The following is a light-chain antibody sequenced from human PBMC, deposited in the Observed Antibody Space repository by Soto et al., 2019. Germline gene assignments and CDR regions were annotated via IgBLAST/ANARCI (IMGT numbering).Light chain of an antibody. J-gene: IGKJ5*01. CDR1: QSVSSSY. V-gene: IGKV3-20*01. CDR2: GAS. CDR3: QQYGSSPLIT. Sequence: EIVLTQSPGTLSLSPGERATLSCRASQSVSSSYLAWYQQKPGQAPRLLIYGASSRATGIPVRFIGSGSGTDFTLTFSRLEPEDFAVYYCQQYGSSPLITFGQGTRLEIK.